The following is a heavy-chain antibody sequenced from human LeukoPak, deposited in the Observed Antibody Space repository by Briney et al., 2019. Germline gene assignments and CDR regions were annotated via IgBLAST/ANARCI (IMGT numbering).Heavy chain of an antibody. D-gene: IGHD3-22*01. V-gene: IGHV1-69*13. Sequence: SGKVSCKASGGTFSSYAISWVRQAPGQGLEWMGGIIPIFGTANYAQKFQGRVTITADESTSTAYMELSSLRSEDTAVYYCARGSYYYDSSGYYYGGDYWGQGTLVTVSS. CDR2: IIPIFGTA. CDR1: GGTFSSYA. CDR3: ARGSYYYDSSGYYYGGDY. J-gene: IGHJ4*02.